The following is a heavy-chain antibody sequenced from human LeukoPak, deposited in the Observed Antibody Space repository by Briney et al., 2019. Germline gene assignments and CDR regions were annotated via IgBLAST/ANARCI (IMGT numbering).Heavy chain of an antibody. Sequence: SGPTLVKPTQALTLTCTFSGFSLSTSGVAVGWIRQPPGEALEWLALIYWDDDKRYSPSLKSRLTITKDTSKNQVVLTMTNVDPVDTATYYCAHRHLFTSGYSFDYWGQGTLVTVSS. CDR2: IYWDDDK. CDR3: AHRHLFTSGYSFDY. CDR1: GFSLSTSGVA. J-gene: IGHJ4*02. V-gene: IGHV2-5*02. D-gene: IGHD3-22*01.